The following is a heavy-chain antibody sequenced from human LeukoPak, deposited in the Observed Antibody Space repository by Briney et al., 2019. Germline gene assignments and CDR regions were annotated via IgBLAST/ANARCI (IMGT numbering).Heavy chain of an antibody. D-gene: IGHD3-3*01. V-gene: IGHV3-48*04. CDR1: GFTFSSYS. Sequence: GGSLRLSCAASGFTFSSYSMNWVRQAPGKGLEWVSYISSSGSTIYYADSVKGRFTISRDNAKNSLYLQMNSLRAEDTAVYYCARGLTIFGVVNDAFDIWGQGTMVTVSS. J-gene: IGHJ3*02. CDR2: ISSSGSTI. CDR3: ARGLTIFGVVNDAFDI.